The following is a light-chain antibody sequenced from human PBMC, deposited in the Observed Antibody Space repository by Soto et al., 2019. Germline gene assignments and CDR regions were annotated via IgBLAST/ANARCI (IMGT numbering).Light chain of an antibody. CDR2: GAS. V-gene: IGKV3-15*01. CDR3: QQRSNWL. Sequence: ELVMTQPPATLSVSPGARATLSCRASQSVSSNLAWYQQKPGQAPRLLIYGASTRATGIPARYSGSGSGTEFTLTISTLQSEDFPVYYCQQRSNWLLGPGTKVDI. CDR1: QSVSSN. J-gene: IGKJ3*01.